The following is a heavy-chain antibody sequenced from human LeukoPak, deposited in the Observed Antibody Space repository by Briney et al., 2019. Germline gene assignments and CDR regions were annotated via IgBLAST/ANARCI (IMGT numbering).Heavy chain of an antibody. CDR3: ARGPPITMIVVVSTQNAFDI. CDR1: GGSFSGYY. CDR2: INHSGST. Sequence: SETLSLTCAVYGGSFSGYYWSWTRQPPGKGLEWIGEINHSGSTNYNPSLKSRVTISVDTSKNQFSLKLSSVTAADTAVYYCARGPPITMIVVVSTQNAFDIWGQGTMVTVSS. V-gene: IGHV4-34*01. D-gene: IGHD3-22*01. J-gene: IGHJ3*02.